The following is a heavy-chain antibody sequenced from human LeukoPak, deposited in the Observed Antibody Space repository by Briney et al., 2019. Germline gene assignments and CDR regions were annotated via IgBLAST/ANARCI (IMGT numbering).Heavy chain of an antibody. CDR2: ISAYNGNT. D-gene: IGHD6-19*01. J-gene: IGHJ5*02. V-gene: IGHV1-18*01. Sequence: ASVKVSCKASGYTFTSYGISWVRQAAGQGAKGMGWISAYNGNTKYAQKLQGRVTMTPDTSTSTAYMELRSLRSDDTAVYYCARVIYVYSSGWYGNWFDPWGQGTLVTVSS. CDR1: GYTFTSYG. CDR3: ARVIYVYSSGWYGNWFDP.